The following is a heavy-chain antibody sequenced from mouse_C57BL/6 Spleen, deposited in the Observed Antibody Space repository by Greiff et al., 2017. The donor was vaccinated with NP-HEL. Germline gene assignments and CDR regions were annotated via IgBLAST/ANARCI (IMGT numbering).Heavy chain of an antibody. Sequence: EVQLQESGPGLVKPSQSLSLTCSVTGYSITSGYYWNWIRQFPGNKLEWMGYISYDGSNNYNPSLKNRISITRDTSKNQFFLKLNSVTTEDTATYYCATGSSYYWYFDVWGTGTTVTVSS. CDR1: GYSITSGYY. D-gene: IGHD1-1*01. CDR2: ISYDGSN. CDR3: ATGSSYYWYFDV. J-gene: IGHJ1*03. V-gene: IGHV3-6*01.